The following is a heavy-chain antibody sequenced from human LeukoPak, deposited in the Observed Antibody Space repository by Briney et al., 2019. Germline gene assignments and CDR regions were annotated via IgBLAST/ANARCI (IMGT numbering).Heavy chain of an antibody. V-gene: IGHV3-48*03. D-gene: IGHD3-22*01. CDR3: ARDRRDDSSGYYPNWFDP. Sequence: GGSLRLSCAASGFTFSSYEMNWVRQAPGKGLEGVSYISSSGSTIYYADSVKGRFTISRDNAKNSLYLQMNSLRAEDTAVYYCARDRRDDSSGYYPNWFDPWGQGTLVTVSS. J-gene: IGHJ5*02. CDR1: GFTFSSYE. CDR2: ISSSGSTI.